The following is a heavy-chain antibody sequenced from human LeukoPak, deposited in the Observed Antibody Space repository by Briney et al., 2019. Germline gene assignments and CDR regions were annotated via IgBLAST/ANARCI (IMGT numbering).Heavy chain of an antibody. Sequence: GASVKVSCKASGGTFSSYAISWVRQAPGQGLEWMGRIIPILGIANYAQKFQGRVTITADKSTSTAYMELSSLRSEDTAVYYCARLSYDILTGGIDYWGQGTLVTVSS. CDR1: GGTFSSYA. CDR2: IIPILGIA. D-gene: IGHD3-9*01. CDR3: ARLSYDILTGGIDY. J-gene: IGHJ4*02. V-gene: IGHV1-69*04.